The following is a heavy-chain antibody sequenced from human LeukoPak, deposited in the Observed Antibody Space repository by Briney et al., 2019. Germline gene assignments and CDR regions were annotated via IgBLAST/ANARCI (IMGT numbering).Heavy chain of an antibody. CDR2: ISGSGGST. D-gene: IGHD3-10*01. Sequence: GGSLRLSCAASGFTFSSYGMSWVRQAPGKGLEWVSAISGSGGSTYYADSVKGRFTISRDNSKNTLYLQMNSLRAEDTAVYYCARGAHMDTMVRGVTLEEYWGQGTLVTVSS. CDR3: ARGAHMDTMVRGVTLEEY. J-gene: IGHJ4*02. CDR1: GFTFSSYG. V-gene: IGHV3-23*01.